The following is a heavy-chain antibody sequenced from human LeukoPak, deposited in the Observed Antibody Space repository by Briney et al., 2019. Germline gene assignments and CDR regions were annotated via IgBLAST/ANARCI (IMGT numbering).Heavy chain of an antibody. CDR3: ARVIVGSYGFDY. Sequence: PGGSLRLSCAASGFTFSSYGMHWVRQAPGKGLEWVAFIRYDGSNKYYADSVKGRFTISRDNAKNSLYLQMNSLRAEDTAVYYCARVIVGSYGFDYWGQGTLVTVSS. D-gene: IGHD1-26*01. V-gene: IGHV3-30*02. CDR2: IRYDGSNK. CDR1: GFTFSSYG. J-gene: IGHJ4*02.